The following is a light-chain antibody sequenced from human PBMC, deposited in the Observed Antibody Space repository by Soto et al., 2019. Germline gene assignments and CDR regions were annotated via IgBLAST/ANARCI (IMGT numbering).Light chain of an antibody. CDR3: QQYGTSEII. CDR2: DTS. CDR1: QSVTNTY. V-gene: IGKV3-20*01. J-gene: IGKJ5*01. Sequence: EIVLTQSPGTLSLSPGERATLFCRARQSVTNTYVAWYQQKPGQAPRLLIYDTSSRATGIPDRFSGSGSGTDFTLTISRLEPEDFAVFYCQQYGTSEIIFGQGTRLENK.